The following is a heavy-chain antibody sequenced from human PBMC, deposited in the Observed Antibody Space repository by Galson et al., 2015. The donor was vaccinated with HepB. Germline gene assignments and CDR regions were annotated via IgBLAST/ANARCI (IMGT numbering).Heavy chain of an antibody. CDR1: GFTFSSYA. D-gene: IGHD3-10*01. CDR2: ISYDGSNK. CDR3: ARVGVTYYYGSGSQGVDY. J-gene: IGHJ4*02. Sequence: SLRLSCAASGFTFSSYAMHWVRQAPGKGLEWVAVISYDGSNKYYADSVKGRFTISRDNSKNTLYLQMNSLRAEDTAVYYCARVGVTYYYGSGSQGVDYWGQGTLVTVSS. V-gene: IGHV3-30-3*01.